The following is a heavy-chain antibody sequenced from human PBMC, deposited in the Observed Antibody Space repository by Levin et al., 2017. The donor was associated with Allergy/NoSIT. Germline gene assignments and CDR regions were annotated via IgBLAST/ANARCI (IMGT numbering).Heavy chain of an antibody. D-gene: IGHD4-17*01. CDR2: IYPSDSDA. CDR1: GYTFSSYW. CDR3: ARLRRIAVRYDAFAI. Sequence: GGSLRLSCKGSGYTFSSYWIGWVRQKPGKGLEWMGIIYPSDSDARYSPSFQGQVTISADKSISTAFLQWSSLKAADSAMYYCARLRRIAVRYDAFAIWGQGTRVSVSS. V-gene: IGHV5-51*01. J-gene: IGHJ3*02.